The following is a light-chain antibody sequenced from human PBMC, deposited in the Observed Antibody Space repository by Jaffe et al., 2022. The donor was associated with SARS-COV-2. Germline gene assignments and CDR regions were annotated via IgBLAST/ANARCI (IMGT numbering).Light chain of an antibody. J-gene: IGLJ3*02. Sequence: QSALTQPRSVSGSPGQSVTISCTGTSSDVGGYNYVSWYQQHPGKAPKLMIYDVRKRPSGVPDRFSGSKSDNTASLTISGLQAEDEADYHCCSYAGSYTWVFGGGTKLTVL. CDR3: CSYAGSYTWV. CDR1: SSDVGGYNY. CDR2: DVR. V-gene: IGLV2-11*01.